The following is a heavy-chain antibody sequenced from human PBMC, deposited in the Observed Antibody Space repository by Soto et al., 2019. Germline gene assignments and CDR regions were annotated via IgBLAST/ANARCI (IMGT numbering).Heavy chain of an antibody. CDR2: ISTYNGDT. CDR3: AREGVAPYYYYGMDV. J-gene: IGHJ6*02. Sequence: QVQLVQSGAEVKKPGASVNVSCKASGYTVTRSGISWVRQAPGQGLEWMGWISTYNGDTNYAQTFQGRVTMTTDTSTSTVYMELRSLRSDDTAVYYCAREGVAPYYYYGMDVWGQGTPVTVSS. CDR1: GYTVTRSG. D-gene: IGHD5-12*01. V-gene: IGHV1-18*01.